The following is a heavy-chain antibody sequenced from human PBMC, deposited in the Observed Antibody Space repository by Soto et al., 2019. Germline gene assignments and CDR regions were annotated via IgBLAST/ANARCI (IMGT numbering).Heavy chain of an antibody. CDR2: INPSGGST. D-gene: IGHD3-22*01. V-gene: IGHV1-46*01. CDR3: ARDYGTANTMIARGPRDYYYGMDV. Sequence: ASVKVSCKASGYTFTSYYMHWVRQAPGQGLEWMGIINPSGGSTSYAQKFQGRVTMTRDTSTSTVYMELSSLRSEDTAVYYCARDYGTANTMIARGPRDYYYGMDVWGQGTTVTVSS. CDR1: GYTFTSYY. J-gene: IGHJ6*02.